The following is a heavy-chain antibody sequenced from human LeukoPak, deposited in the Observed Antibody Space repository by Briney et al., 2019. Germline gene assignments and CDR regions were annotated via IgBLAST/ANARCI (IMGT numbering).Heavy chain of an antibody. D-gene: IGHD3-10*01. J-gene: IGHJ5*02. CDR1: GYTFTGYY. CDR2: INPNSGGT. Sequence: GAPGKVSCKASGYTFTGYYMHWVRQAPGQGLEWMGWINPNSGGTNYAQKFQGRVTMTRDTSISTAYMELSRLRSDDTAVYYCARDHVLLWFGELLALDPWGQGTLVTVSS. V-gene: IGHV1-2*02. CDR3: ARDHVLLWFGELLALDP.